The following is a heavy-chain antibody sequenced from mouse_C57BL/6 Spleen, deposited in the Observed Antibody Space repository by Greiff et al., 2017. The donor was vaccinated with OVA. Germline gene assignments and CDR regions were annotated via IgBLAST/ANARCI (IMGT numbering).Heavy chain of an antibody. CDR2: IWSDGST. V-gene: IGHV2-6-1*01. D-gene: IGHD4-1*01. J-gene: IGHJ4*01. CDR3: ARQENWDYAMDY. Sequence: QVQLQQSGPGLVAPSQSLSITCPVSGFSLTSYGVHWVRQPPGKGLEWLVVIWSDGSTTYNSALKSRLSISKDNSKSQVFLKMNSLQTDDTAMYYCARQENWDYAMDYWGQGTSVTVSS. CDR1: GFSLTSYG.